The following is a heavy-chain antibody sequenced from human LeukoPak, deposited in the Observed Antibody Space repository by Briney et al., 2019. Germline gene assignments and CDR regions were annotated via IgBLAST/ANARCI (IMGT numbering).Heavy chain of an antibody. Sequence: GGSLRLSCAASGLTFSTYAMHWVRQAPGKGLEWVSFISHDGSNKYYAESVKGRFTISRDNSKNTLYLQMNSLRAEDTAVYYCARGSRAIVTTKFARGRYMDVWGKGTTVTVSS. CDR2: ISHDGSNK. D-gene: IGHD5-12*01. CDR1: GLTFSTYA. V-gene: IGHV3-30*04. J-gene: IGHJ6*03. CDR3: ARGSRAIVTTKFARGRYMDV.